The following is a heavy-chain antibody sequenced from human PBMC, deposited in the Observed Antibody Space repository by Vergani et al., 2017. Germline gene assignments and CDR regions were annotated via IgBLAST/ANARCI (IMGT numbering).Heavy chain of an antibody. Sequence: QVQLQESGPGLVKPSETLSLTCTVSGCSISSYYWRWIRQPPGKGLEWIGYIYYSGSTNYNPSLKSQVTISVDTSKNQFSLKLSSVTAADTAVYYCARGGSSSWYCDYWGQGTLVIVSS. CDR3: ARGGSSSWYCDY. V-gene: IGHV4-59*01. D-gene: IGHD6-13*01. CDR2: IYYSGST. J-gene: IGHJ4*02. CDR1: GCSISSYY.